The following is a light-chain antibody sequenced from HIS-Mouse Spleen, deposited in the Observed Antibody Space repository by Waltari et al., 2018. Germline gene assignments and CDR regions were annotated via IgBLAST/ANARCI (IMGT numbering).Light chain of an antibody. Sequence: EIVMTQSPATLSVSPGERATLSCRASQSVSSNLAWYQQKPGQAPRVLIYGASTRATGIPARFSGSGSGTECTLTISSMQSEDFAVYYCQQYNNWLTFGGGTKVEIK. CDR1: QSVSSN. CDR2: GAS. V-gene: IGKV3-15*01. CDR3: QQYNNWLT. J-gene: IGKJ4*01.